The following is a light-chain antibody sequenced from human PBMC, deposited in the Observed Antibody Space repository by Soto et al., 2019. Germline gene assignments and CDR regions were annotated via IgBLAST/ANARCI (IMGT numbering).Light chain of an antibody. CDR1: QSVSNNY. V-gene: IGKV3-20*01. CDR3: QQYGSSPPYT. J-gene: IGKJ2*01. CDR2: GSS. Sequence: EVVLTQSPGTLSLSPGERATLSCRASQSVSNNYFAWYQQKPGQAPRLLTFGSSDMATGIPDRISGSGSGTDFTLTISRLEPEDFAVYYCQQYGSSPPYTFGQGTKLEIK.